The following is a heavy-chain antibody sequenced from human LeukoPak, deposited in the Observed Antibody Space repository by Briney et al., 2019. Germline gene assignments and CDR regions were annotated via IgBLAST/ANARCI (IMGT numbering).Heavy chain of an antibody. Sequence: GGSLRLSCAASGFTFDDYAMHWVRQAPGKGLEWVSGISWNSGSIGYADSVKGRFTISRDNAKNSLYLQMNSLRAEDTALYYCAKDLYGDYGHFDYWGQGTLVTVSS. J-gene: IGHJ4*02. V-gene: IGHV3-9*01. D-gene: IGHD4-17*01. CDR3: AKDLYGDYGHFDY. CDR1: GFTFDDYA. CDR2: ISWNSGSI.